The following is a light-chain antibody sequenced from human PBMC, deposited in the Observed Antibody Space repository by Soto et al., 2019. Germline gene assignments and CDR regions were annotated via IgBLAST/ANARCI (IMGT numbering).Light chain of an antibody. J-gene: IGLJ1*01. CDR3: RSDAATAAG. V-gene: IGLV2-8*01. CDR2: EVT. CDR1: SSDVGGYND. Sequence: SVLTQAPSASGSPGQSVTISCTGTSSDVGGYNDVSWYQQHPGKAPKLMIYEVTKLPSGVPDRFSGSNSGNTASLTVSGLQAVAEADYYRRSDAATAAGFGTAPTLTVL.